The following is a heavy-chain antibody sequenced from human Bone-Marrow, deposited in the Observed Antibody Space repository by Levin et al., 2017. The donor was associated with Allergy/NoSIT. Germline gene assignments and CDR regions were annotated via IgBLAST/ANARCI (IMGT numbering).Heavy chain of an antibody. Sequence: GGSLRLSCAASGFTFSSYGMHWVRQAPGKGLEWVAVIWYDGSNKYYADSVKGRFTISRDNSKNTLYLQMNSLRAEDTAVYYCATQENYYGSGSYFWGQGTLVTVSS. D-gene: IGHD3-10*01. V-gene: IGHV3-33*01. J-gene: IGHJ4*02. CDR2: IWYDGSNK. CDR3: ATQENYYGSGSYF. CDR1: GFTFSSYG.